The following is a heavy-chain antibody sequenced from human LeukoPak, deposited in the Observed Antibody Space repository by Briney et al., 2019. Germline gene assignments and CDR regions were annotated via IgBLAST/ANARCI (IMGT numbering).Heavy chain of an antibody. J-gene: IGHJ4*02. CDR1: GFTLSSYA. CDR3: ARQSQTTLGWGDYLDY. CDR2: ISGSGGST. V-gene: IGHV3-23*01. Sequence: QPGGSLRLSCAASGFTLSSYAMSWVRQAPGKGLEWVSAISGSGGSTYYADSVKGRFTISRDNSKNTLYLQMNSLRAEDTAVYYCARQSQTTLGWGDYLDYWGQGTLVTVSS. D-gene: IGHD2-21*01.